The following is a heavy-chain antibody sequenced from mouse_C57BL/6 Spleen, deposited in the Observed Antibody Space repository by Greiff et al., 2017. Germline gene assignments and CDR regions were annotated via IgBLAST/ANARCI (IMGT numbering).Heavy chain of an antibody. J-gene: IGHJ2*01. V-gene: IGHV1-19*01. CDR1: GYTFTDYY. D-gene: IGHD1-1*01. Sequence: EVQLQQSGPVLVKPGASVKMSCKASGYTFTDYYMNWVKQSHGKSLEWIGVINPYNGGTSYNQKFKGKATLTVDKSSSTAYMELNSLTSEDSAVYYCARSGDGLDYWGQGTTLTVSS. CDR3: ARSGDGLDY. CDR2: INPYNGGT.